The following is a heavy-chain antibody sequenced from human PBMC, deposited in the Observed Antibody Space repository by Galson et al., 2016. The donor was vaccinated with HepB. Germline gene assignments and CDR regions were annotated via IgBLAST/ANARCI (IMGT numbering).Heavy chain of an antibody. Sequence: SLRLSCAASGSTFSSYGMHWVRQAPGKGLEWVAVIWHDGSNTYYADSVKGRFTISRDNSKNTLYLQMNGLRAEDTAVYYCAREGDDYGDYVSGDYYGMDVWGQGTTVTVSS. CDR2: IWHDGSNT. V-gene: IGHV3-33*01. CDR1: GSTFSSYG. J-gene: IGHJ6*02. D-gene: IGHD4-17*01. CDR3: AREGDDYGDYVSGDYYGMDV.